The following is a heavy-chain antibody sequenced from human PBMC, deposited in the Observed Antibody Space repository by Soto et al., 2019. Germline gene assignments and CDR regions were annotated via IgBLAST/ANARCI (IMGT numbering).Heavy chain of an antibody. Sequence: SETLSLTCTVSGDSVSSVGFHWAWLRRPPGKGLDWIGYIYNGCSTYYRPSLESRMNMSLDATSNHYSLRLTSLTAADTAVYFCARAPVGLDTISYFDYWGQGKLVTVSS. CDR2: IYNGCST. V-gene: IGHV4-30-4*01. D-gene: IGHD3-3*01. J-gene: IGHJ4*02. CDR3: ARAPVGLDTISYFDY. CDR1: GDSVSSVGFH.